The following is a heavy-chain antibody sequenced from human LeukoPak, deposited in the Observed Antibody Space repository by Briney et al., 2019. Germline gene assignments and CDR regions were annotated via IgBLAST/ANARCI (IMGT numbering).Heavy chain of an antibody. CDR3: ARGGSGDAFDI. Sequence: PSETLSLTCAVYGGPFSGYYWSWIRQPPGKGLEWIGEINHSGGTYYKPSLNSRVTMSVDTSKKQFSLRLSSVTAADTAVYYCARGGSGDAFDIWGQGTMVTVSS. CDR2: INHSGGT. CDR1: GGPFSGYY. J-gene: IGHJ3*02. V-gene: IGHV4-34*01. D-gene: IGHD3-10*01.